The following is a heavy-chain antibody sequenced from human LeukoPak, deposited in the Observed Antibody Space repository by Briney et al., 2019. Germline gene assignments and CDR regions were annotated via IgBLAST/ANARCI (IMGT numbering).Heavy chain of an antibody. CDR1: GGSISSSSYY. CDR2: IYYSGST. D-gene: IGHD3-9*01. CDR3: ATPYYDILTGWADAFDI. Sequence: SETLSLTCTVSGGSISSSSYYWGWIRQPPGKGLEWIGSIYYSGSTYYNPSLKSRVTISVDTSKNQFSLKLSSVTAADTAVYYCATPYYDILTGWADAFDIWGQGTMVTVSS. J-gene: IGHJ3*02. V-gene: IGHV4-39*07.